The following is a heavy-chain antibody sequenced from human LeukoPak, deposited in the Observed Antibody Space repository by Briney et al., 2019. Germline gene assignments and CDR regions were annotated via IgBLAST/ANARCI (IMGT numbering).Heavy chain of an antibody. CDR2: INHSGST. CDR1: GGSFSGYY. Sequence: SETLSLTCAVYGGSFSGYYWSWIRQPPGKGLEWIGEINHSGSTNYNPSLKSRVTISVETSKNQFSLKLSSVTAADTAVYYCARRSSSRYGGWFDPWGQGTLVTVSS. V-gene: IGHV4-34*01. CDR3: ARRSSSRYGGWFDP. J-gene: IGHJ5*02. D-gene: IGHD6-13*01.